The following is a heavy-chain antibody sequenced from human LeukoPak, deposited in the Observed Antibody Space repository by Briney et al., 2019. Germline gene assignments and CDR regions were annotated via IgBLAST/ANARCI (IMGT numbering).Heavy chain of an antibody. D-gene: IGHD2-2*01. J-gene: IGHJ4*02. Sequence: GGSLRLSCAASGFTFSSYWMHWVRQAPRKGLVWVSRIKSDGSSTSYADSVKGRFTISRDNAKNSLYLQMNSLRAEDTAVYYCARVEAVVVVPAASFDYWGQGTLVTVSS. CDR2: IKSDGSST. CDR1: GFTFSSYW. CDR3: ARVEAVVVVPAASFDY. V-gene: IGHV3-74*01.